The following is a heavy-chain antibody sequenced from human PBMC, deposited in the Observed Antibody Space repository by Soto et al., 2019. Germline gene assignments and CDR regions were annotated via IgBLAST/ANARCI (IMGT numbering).Heavy chain of an antibody. V-gene: IGHV3-23*01. J-gene: IGHJ6*02. D-gene: IGHD3-10*01. Sequence: PVGSLRLSCAASGFTFSSYAMSWVRQAPGKGLEWVSAISGSGGSTYYADSVKGRFTISRDNSKNTLYLQMNSLRAEDTAVYYCAKVGLDYYGSGSYDYYYGMDVWGQGTTVTVSS. CDR3: AKVGLDYYGSGSYDYYYGMDV. CDR2: ISGSGGST. CDR1: GFTFSSYA.